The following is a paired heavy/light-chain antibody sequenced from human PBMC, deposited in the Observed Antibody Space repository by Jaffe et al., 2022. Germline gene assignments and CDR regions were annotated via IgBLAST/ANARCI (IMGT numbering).Light chain of an antibody. CDR2: GAS. CDR1: QSVSSSY. CDR3: QQYGSSRYT. J-gene: IGKJ2*01. Sequence: EIVLTQSPGTLSLSPGERATLSCRASQSVSSSYLAWYQQKPGQAPRLLIYGASSRATGIPDRFSGSGSGTDFTLTISRLEPEDFAVYYCQQYGSSRYTFGQGTKLEIK. V-gene: IGKV3-20*01.
Heavy chain of an antibody. V-gene: IGHV4-59*01. CDR3: ARGVWAVAGPYYYYYMDV. Sequence: QVQLQESGPGLVKPSETLSLTCTVSGGSISSYYWSWIRQPPGKGLEWIGYIYYSGSTNYNPSLKSRVTISVDTSKNQFSLKLSSVTAADTAVYYCARGVWAVAGPYYYYYMDVWGKGTTVTVSS. CDR2: IYYSGST. J-gene: IGHJ6*03. CDR1: GGSISSYY. D-gene: IGHD6-19*01.